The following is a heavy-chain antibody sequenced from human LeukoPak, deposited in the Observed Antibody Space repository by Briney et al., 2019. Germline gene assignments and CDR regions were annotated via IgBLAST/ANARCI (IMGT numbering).Heavy chain of an antibody. V-gene: IGHV4-31*03. CDR3: WSRTRDTDWQRGDY. CDR1: GGSISSGDYY. D-gene: IGHD3-9*01. CDR2: IYYSGRT. J-gene: IGHJ4*02. Sequence: SETLSLTCTVSGGSISSGDYYWSWIRQPPGKGLEWIGYIYYSGRTSYNPSLRSRATMSLDTSKKHFSLNVTFVTAADTAVYYCWSRTRDTDWQRGDYWGEGTLVTVSS.